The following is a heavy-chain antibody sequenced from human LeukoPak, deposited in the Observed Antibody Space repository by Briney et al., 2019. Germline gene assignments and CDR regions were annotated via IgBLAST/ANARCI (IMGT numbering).Heavy chain of an antibody. CDR1: GSTFDDYA. Sequence: GGSLRLSCAASGSTFDDYAMHWVWQAPGKGLEWVSGISWNSGSIGYADSVKGRFTISRDNAKNSLYLQMNSLRAEDTALYYCAKDTYYDFWSGYFGFDYWGQGTLVTVSS. D-gene: IGHD3-3*01. CDR2: ISWNSGSI. J-gene: IGHJ4*02. CDR3: AKDTYYDFWSGYFGFDY. V-gene: IGHV3-9*01.